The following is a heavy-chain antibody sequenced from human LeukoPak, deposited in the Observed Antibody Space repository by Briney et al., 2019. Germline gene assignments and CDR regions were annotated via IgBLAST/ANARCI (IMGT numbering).Heavy chain of an antibody. J-gene: IGHJ4*02. D-gene: IGHD6-13*01. CDR2: IYYSGST. CDR1: GGSFSSYY. Sequence: SETLSLTCTVSGGSFSSYYWSWIRQPPGKGLEWIGYIYYSGSTNYNPSLKSRVTISVDTSKNQFSLKLSSVTAADTAVYYCARGSPARLASSSAPDYWGQGTLVTVSS. CDR3: ARGSPARLASSSAPDY. V-gene: IGHV4-59*01.